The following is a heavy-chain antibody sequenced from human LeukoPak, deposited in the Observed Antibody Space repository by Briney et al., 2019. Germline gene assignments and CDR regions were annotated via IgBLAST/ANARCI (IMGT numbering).Heavy chain of an antibody. D-gene: IGHD3-3*01. J-gene: IGHJ6*03. V-gene: IGHV3-30*02. CDR1: GFSFRTYA. CDR2: IGNDGTNR. CDR3: AKSWSGYYHYYMDV. Sequence: GGSLRLSCAASGFSFRTYAMHWVRQAPGKGLEWVASIGNDGTNRNHVDSVKGRFTISRDNSKNTAFLQMDSLRPEDTAIYYCAKSWSGYYHYYMDVWGTGTTVTVSS.